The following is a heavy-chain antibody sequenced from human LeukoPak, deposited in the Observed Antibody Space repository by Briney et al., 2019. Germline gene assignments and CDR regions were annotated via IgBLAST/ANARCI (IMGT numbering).Heavy chain of an antibody. D-gene: IGHD3-22*01. CDR1: GGSFSGDF. Sequence: SETLSLTCAVYGGSFSGDFWSWIRQPPGKGLEWIGEINHSGSTNYNPSLKSRVTISLDTSKNQFSLKLSSVTAADTAVYYCACLTTADAFDIWGQGTMVTVSS. V-gene: IGHV4-34*01. CDR3: ACLTTADAFDI. J-gene: IGHJ3*02. CDR2: INHSGST.